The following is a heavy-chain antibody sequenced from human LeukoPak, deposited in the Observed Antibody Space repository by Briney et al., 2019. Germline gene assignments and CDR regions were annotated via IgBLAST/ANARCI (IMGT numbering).Heavy chain of an antibody. CDR1: GFTFSSFE. J-gene: IGHJ2*01. D-gene: IGHD2-2*01. CDR3: ARGCSTTSCYYWYFDL. V-gene: IGHV3-48*03. Sequence: GGSLRLSCAASGFTFSSFEMNWVREAPGKGLEWVSYISSGGNTIFYADSVKGRFTISRDNAKNSLYLQMNSLRAEDTALYYCARGCSTTSCYYWYFDLWGRGTLVTVSS. CDR2: ISSGGNTI.